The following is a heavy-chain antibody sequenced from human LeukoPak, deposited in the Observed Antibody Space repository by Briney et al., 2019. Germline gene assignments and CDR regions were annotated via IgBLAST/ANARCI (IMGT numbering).Heavy chain of an antibody. Sequence: GSLRLSCAASGFTFSSYAMSWVRQAPGKGLEWLSAISGGGGTTYYADSVKGRFTISRDNSKNTVYLQVNSLRDEDTAVYYCARDLEAANTYYFDYWGQGTMVTVSS. D-gene: IGHD6-13*01. CDR2: ISGGGGTT. CDR3: ARDLEAANTYYFDY. J-gene: IGHJ4*02. CDR1: GFTFSSYA. V-gene: IGHV3-23*01.